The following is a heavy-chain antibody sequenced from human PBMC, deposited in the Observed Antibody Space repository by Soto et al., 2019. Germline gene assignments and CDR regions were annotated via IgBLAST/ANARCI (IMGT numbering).Heavy chain of an antibody. J-gene: IGHJ6*02. CDR1: GGSISSSSYY. V-gene: IGHV4-39*07. CDR2: IYYSGST. Sequence: SETLSLTCTVSGGSISSSSYYWGWIRQPPGKGLEWIGSIYYSGSTYYNPSLKSRVTISVDTSKNQFSLKLSSVTAADTAVYYCARVAGDTAIVFYYYGMDVWGQGTTVTVSS. CDR3: ARVAGDTAIVFYYYGMDV. D-gene: IGHD5-18*01.